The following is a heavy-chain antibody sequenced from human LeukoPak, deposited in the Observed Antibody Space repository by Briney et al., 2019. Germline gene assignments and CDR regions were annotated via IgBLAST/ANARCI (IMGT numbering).Heavy chain of an antibody. CDR2: SRSILYGGAP. CDR1: GFTIRDYG. Sequence: PGGSLRLSCLTSGFTIRDYGLGWVRQAPGMGLEWVSFSRSILYGGAPEYAASVRGRFSVSRDDSEGIAYLQMNDLKSEDTAVYYCARGQTVTGAKYYFDFWGPGTLITVSS. J-gene: IGHJ4*02. CDR3: ARGQTVTGAKYYFDF. V-gene: IGHV3-49*04. D-gene: IGHD2/OR15-2a*01.